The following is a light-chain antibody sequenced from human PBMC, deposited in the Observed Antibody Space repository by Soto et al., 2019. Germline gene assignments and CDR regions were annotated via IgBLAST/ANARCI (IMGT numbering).Light chain of an antibody. J-gene: IGLJ3*02. CDR2: EVS. CDR3: SSYTSSSTL. Sequence: QSALTQPASVSGSPGQSITISCTGTYSDVGGYNYVSWYQQHPGKAPKLMIYEVSNRPSGVSNRFSGSKSGNTASLTISGLQAEDEADYYCSSYTSSSTLFGGGTKLTVL. V-gene: IGLV2-14*01. CDR1: YSDVGGYNY.